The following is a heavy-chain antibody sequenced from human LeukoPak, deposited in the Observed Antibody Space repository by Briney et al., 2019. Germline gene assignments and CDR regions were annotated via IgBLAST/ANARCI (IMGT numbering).Heavy chain of an antibody. CDR3: ASQGHHGKIVGTTLSYFYMDV. D-gene: IGHD1-26*01. Sequence: SETLSLTWAVYGGSFSGYYWSWIRQPPGKGLGWIGEINHSGSTNYNPSLKSRVTISVDTSKNQFSLKLSSVTAADTAFYYCASQGHHGKIVGTTLSYFYMDVWGKGTTVTVSS. J-gene: IGHJ6*03. CDR2: INHSGST. CDR1: GGSFSGYY. V-gene: IGHV4-34*01.